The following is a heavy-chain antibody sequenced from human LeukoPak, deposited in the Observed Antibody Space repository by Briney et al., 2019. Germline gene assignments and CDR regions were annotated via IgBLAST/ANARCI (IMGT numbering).Heavy chain of an antibody. Sequence: GGSLRLSCAASGFTFSSYWMSWVRQAPGKGLEWVANIKPDGTEKYYVDSVKGRFTISRDNAKNSLYLQMNSLRAEDTAVYYCARDHGIPYYYDEGTIYVPGNDYWGQGNLVTVSS. CDR3: ARDHGIPYYYDEGTIYVPGNDY. CDR2: IKPDGTEK. D-gene: IGHD3-22*01. CDR1: GFTFSSYW. J-gene: IGHJ4*02. V-gene: IGHV3-7*01.